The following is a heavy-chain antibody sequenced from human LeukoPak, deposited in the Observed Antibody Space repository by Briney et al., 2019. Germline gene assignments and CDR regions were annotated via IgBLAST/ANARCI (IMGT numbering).Heavy chain of an antibody. J-gene: IGHJ4*02. CDR3: ARRVDPLGLEWLLLGIDY. CDR1: GFTFSSYA. V-gene: IGHV3-30-3*01. CDR2: ISYDGSNK. D-gene: IGHD3-3*01. Sequence: GRSLRLSCAASGFTFSSYAMHWVRQAPGKGLEWVAVISYDGSNKYYADSVKGRFTTSRDNSKNTLYLQMNSLRAEDTAVYYCARRVDPLGLEWLLLGIDYWGQGTLVTVSS.